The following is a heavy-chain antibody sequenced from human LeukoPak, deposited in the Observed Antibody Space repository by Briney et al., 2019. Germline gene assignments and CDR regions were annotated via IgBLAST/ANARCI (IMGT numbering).Heavy chain of an antibody. CDR3: ASFYARFGEFIDY. D-gene: IGHD3-10*01. J-gene: IGHJ4*02. Sequence: SETLSLTCTVSGGSISSYYWSWIRQPAGKGLEWIGRIHISGTTNYNPSLKSRVTISVDTSKNQFSLKLSSVTAADTAVYYCASFYARFGEFIDYWGQGTLVTVSS. CDR1: GGSISSYY. CDR2: IHISGTT. V-gene: IGHV4-4*07.